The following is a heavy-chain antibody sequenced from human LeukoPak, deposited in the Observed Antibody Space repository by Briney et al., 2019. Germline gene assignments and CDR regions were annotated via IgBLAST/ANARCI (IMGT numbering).Heavy chain of an antibody. Sequence: SETLSLTCTVSGGSISSGSYYWSWIRQPAEKGLEWIGRIYTSGSTNYNPSVKSRVTISVDTSKNQFSLKLSSVTAADTAVYYCASHTDYYYYYYMDVWGKGTTVTVSS. J-gene: IGHJ6*03. CDR1: GGSISSGSYY. V-gene: IGHV4-61*02. CDR3: ASHTDYYYYYYMDV. CDR2: IYTSGST.